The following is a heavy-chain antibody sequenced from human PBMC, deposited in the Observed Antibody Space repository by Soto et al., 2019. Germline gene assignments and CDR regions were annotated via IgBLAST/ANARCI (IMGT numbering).Heavy chain of an antibody. D-gene: IGHD2-8*02. J-gene: IGHJ4*02. Sequence: GASVKVSCKASGYTFINDGISWVRQAPGQGLEWLGWINTYSDRTNYAQEFQGRVSMTTEKSTSTVYMELRSLRSGDTALYYCARDYTGRGYFDHWGQGSLVTVSS. V-gene: IGHV1-18*04. CDR3: ARDYTGRGYFDH. CDR1: GYTFINDG. CDR2: INTYSDRT.